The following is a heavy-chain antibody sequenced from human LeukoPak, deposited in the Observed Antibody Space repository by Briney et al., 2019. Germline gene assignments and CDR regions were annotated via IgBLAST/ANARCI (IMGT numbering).Heavy chain of an antibody. Sequence: GASVKVSCKASGYTFTSYDINWGRQATGQGLEWMGWMNPNSGNTGYAQKFQGRVTMTRNTSISTAYMELSSLRSEDTAVYYCARATTYDYVWGAYRYIDYWGQGTLVTVSS. CDR1: GYTFTSYD. CDR3: ARATTYDYVWGAYRYIDY. J-gene: IGHJ4*02. V-gene: IGHV1-8*01. D-gene: IGHD3-16*02. CDR2: MNPNSGNT.